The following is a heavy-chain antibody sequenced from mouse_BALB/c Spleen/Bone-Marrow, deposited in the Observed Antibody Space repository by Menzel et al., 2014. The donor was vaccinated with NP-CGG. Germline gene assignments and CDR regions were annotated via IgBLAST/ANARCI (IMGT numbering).Heavy chain of an antibody. J-gene: IGHJ2*01. Sequence: EVQVVESGGGLVKPGGSLKLSCAASGFASSSYDMSWVRQTPEKRLEWVAYISSGGGSTYYPDTVKGRFTISRDNAKNTLYLQMSSLKSEDTAMYYCAREVLRDYFDYWGQGTTLTVSS. CDR1: GFASSSYD. CDR2: ISSGGGST. CDR3: AREVLRDYFDY. D-gene: IGHD1-1*01. V-gene: IGHV5-12-1*01.